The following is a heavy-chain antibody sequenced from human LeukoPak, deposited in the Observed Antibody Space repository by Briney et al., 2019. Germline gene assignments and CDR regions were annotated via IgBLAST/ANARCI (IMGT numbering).Heavy chain of an antibody. CDR2: ISGSGGST. CDR1: GFTFSSYA. CDR3: AKIRIAARLFDY. Sequence: GGSLRLSCAASGFTFSSYAMSWVRQPPGKGLEWVSAISGSGGSTYYADSVKGRFTISRDNSKNTLYLQMNSLRAEDTAVYYCAKIRIAARLFDYWGQGTLVTVSS. J-gene: IGHJ4*02. D-gene: IGHD6-6*01. V-gene: IGHV3-23*01.